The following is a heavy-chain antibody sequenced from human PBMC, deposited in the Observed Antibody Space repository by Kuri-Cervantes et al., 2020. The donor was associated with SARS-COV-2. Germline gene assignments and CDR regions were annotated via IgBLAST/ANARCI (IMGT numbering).Heavy chain of an antibody. J-gene: IGHJ4*02. CDR2: IYYSGST. CDR3: ARDSYYDFWSGYYSY. CDR1: GGSISSGGYY. Sequence: WGSLSLTCTVSGGSISSGGYYWSWIRQHPGKGLEWIGYIYYSGSTNYNPSLKSRVTISVDTSKNQLSLKLSSVTAADTAVYYCARDSYYDFWSGYYSYWGQGTLVTVSS. V-gene: IGHV4-61*08. D-gene: IGHD3-3*01.